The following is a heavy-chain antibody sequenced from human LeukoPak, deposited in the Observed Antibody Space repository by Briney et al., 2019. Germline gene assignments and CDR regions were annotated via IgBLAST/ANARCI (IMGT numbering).Heavy chain of an antibody. CDR3: AREVPIVRGLRWDY. CDR2: IYYGGST. V-gene: IGHV4-59*01. Sequence: SETLSLTCTVSGDSISSYYWNWVRQPPGKGLVWIGYIYYGGSTNCNPSLKSRVTISIATSKTQCSLKLRSVTAADTAVYYCAREVPIVRGLRWDYWGQGTLVTVSS. CDR1: GDSISSYY. D-gene: IGHD3-10*01. J-gene: IGHJ4*02.